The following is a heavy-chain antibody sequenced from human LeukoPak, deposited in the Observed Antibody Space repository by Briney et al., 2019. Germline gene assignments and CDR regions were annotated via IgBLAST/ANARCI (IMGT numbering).Heavy chain of an antibody. CDR1: GFTFSSYG. CDR2: ISSSSSYI. CDR3: ANAFDSSGPSDY. J-gene: IGHJ4*02. Sequence: PGGSLRLSCAPSGFTFSSYGMHWVRQAPGKGLEWVSSISSSSSYIYYADSVKGRFTISRDNAKNSLYLQMNSLRAEDTAVYYCANAFDSSGPSDYWAREPWSPSPQ. V-gene: IGHV3-21*01. D-gene: IGHD3-22*01.